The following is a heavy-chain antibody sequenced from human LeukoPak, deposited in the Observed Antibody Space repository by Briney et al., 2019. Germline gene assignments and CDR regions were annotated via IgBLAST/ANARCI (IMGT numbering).Heavy chain of an antibody. D-gene: IGHD5-24*01. CDR3: ARDTDGDGYNSENDAFDI. J-gene: IGHJ3*02. Sequence: ASVKVSCKASGGTFSSYAISWVRQAPGQGLEWMGGIIPIFGTANYAQKFQGRVTITTDESTSTAYMELSSLRSEDTAVYYCARDTDGDGYNSENDAFDIWGQGTMVTVX. V-gene: IGHV1-69*05. CDR2: IIPIFGTA. CDR1: GGTFSSYA.